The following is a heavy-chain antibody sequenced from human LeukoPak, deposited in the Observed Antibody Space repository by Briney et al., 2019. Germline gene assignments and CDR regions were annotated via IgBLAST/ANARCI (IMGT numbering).Heavy chain of an antibody. CDR2: MNPNSGNS. CDR3: AKGTPYCSSASCYNY. CDR1: GYTFTSYD. V-gene: IGHV1-8*01. D-gene: IGHD2-2*02. Sequence: ASVKVSCKASGYTFTSYDINWVRQAPGQGLEWIGWMNPNSGNSGYAQRFQGRVTMTRETSISTAYMELSSLGSADTAVYYCAKGTPYCSSASCYNYWGQGTLVTVSS. J-gene: IGHJ4*02.